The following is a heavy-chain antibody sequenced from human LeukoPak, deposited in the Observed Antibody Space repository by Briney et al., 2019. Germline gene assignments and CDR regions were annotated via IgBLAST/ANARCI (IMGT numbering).Heavy chain of an antibody. CDR1: GGSFSGYY. V-gene: IGHV4-34*01. Sequence: SETLSLTCAVYGGSFSGYYWSWIRQPPGKGLEWIGEINHSGSTNYNPSLKSRVTISVDTSKNQFSLKLSSVTAADTAVYYCARGPGERFFDYWGQGTLVTVSS. CDR2: INHSGST. CDR3: ARGPGERFFDY. J-gene: IGHJ4*02. D-gene: IGHD3-3*01.